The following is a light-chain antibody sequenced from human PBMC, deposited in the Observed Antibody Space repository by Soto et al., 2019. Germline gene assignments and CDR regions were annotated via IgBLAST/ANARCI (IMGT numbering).Light chain of an antibody. V-gene: IGLV1-47*01. Sequence: QSVLTQPPSASGTPGQRVTISCSGSSSNIGRNYVYWYQQLPGTAPKLLIYRNNQRPSRVPDRFSGSKSGTSASLAISGLRSEDEADYYCTAWDGSLSVWVFGGGTKVTVL. J-gene: IGLJ3*02. CDR3: TAWDGSLSVWV. CDR1: SSNIGRNY. CDR2: RNN.